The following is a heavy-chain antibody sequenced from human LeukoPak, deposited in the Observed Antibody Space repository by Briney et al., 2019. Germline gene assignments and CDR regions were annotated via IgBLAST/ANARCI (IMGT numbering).Heavy chain of an antibody. CDR3: TRGRRATHDY. CDR2: IRSKAYGGTT. J-gene: IGHJ4*02. Sequence: AGGSLRLSCTVSGFTFGDYEMTWVRQAPGKGLEWVGFIRSKAYGGTTEYAASVKGRFTISRDDSKSIAYLQMNSLKTEDTAVYYCTRGRRATHDYWGQGTLVTVSS. CDR1: GFTFGDYE. V-gene: IGHV3-49*04. D-gene: IGHD1-26*01.